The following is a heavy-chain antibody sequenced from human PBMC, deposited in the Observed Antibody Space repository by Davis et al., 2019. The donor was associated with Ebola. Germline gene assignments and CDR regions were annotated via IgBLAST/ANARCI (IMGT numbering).Heavy chain of an antibody. CDR3: ARGRPKSIAVAGNRRYYYYGMDV. CDR1: GYIFTNYF. Sequence: SVKVSCKASGYIFTNYFMHWVRQAPGQGLEWMGGIIPIFGTANYAQKFQGRVTITADESTSTAYMELSSLRSEDTAVYYCARGRPKSIAVAGNRRYYYYGMDVWGQGTTVTVSS. D-gene: IGHD6-19*01. J-gene: IGHJ6*02. V-gene: IGHV1-69*13. CDR2: IIPIFGTA.